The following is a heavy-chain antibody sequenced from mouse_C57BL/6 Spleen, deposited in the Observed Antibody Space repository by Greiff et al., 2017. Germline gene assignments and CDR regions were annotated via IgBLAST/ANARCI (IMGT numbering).Heavy chain of an antibody. Sequence: EVKVEESGGGLVQPGGSMKLSCVASGFTFSNYWMNWVRQSPEKGLEWVAQIRLKSDNYATHYAESVKGRFTISRDDSKSSVYLQMNNLRAEDTGIYYCTRSYSNPWYFDVWGTGTTVTVSS. J-gene: IGHJ1*03. CDR2: IRLKSDNYAT. D-gene: IGHD2-5*01. CDR3: TRSYSNPWYFDV. CDR1: GFTFSNYW. V-gene: IGHV6-3*01.